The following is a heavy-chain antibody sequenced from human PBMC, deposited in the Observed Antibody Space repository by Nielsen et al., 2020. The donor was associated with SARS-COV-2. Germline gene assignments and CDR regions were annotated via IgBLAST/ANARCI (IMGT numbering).Heavy chain of an antibody. V-gene: IGHV3-23*03. J-gene: IGHJ4*02. D-gene: IGHD5-24*01. CDR3: AKDRVSGDGYYEIDF. CDR1: GFTFGNYA. Sequence: GESLKISCAASGFTFGNYAMNWVRQAPGKGLEWVAGLYGDGTSKYYGDSVKGRFTISRDNSQNMLYLQMNSLGVEDTAVYYCAKDRVSGDGYYEIDFWGQGTLVTVSA. CDR2: LYGDGTSK.